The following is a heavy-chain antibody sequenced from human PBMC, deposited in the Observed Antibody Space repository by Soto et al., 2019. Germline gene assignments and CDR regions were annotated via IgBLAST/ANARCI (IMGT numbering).Heavy chain of an antibody. CDR1: RYTLTELS. CDR3: ATGYNWNDVPWFDP. J-gene: IGHJ5*02. D-gene: IGHD1-20*01. V-gene: IGHV1-24*01. Sequence: ASVKVSCKVSRYTLTELSMHWVRQAPGKGLEWMGGFDPEDGETIYAQKFQGRVTMTEDTSTDTAYMELSSLRSEDTAVYYCATGYNWNDVPWFDPWGQGTLVTVSS. CDR2: FDPEDGET.